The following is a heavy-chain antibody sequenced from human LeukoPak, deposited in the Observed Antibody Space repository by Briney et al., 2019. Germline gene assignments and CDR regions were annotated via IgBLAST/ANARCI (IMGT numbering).Heavy chain of an antibody. Sequence: PGGSLRLSCAASGFTFSSYSMNWVRQAPGKGLEWVSYISSSSSTIYYADPVKGRFTISRDNAENSLYLQMNSLRAEDTALYYCARKRPNYFDYWGQGTLVTVSS. CDR2: ISSSSSTI. CDR1: GFTFSSYS. V-gene: IGHV3-48*04. CDR3: ARKRPNYFDY. J-gene: IGHJ4*02.